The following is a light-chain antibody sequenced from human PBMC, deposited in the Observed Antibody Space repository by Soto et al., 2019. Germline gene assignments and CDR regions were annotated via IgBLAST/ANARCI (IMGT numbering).Light chain of an antibody. Sequence: PGERATLSCRASPSVTNFLAWDQQKPGQAPRLLIYGAFNRATGIPARFSGSGSGTDFTLTISSLEPEDFAVYYCQQRNIWPPVTFGQGTRLEIK. CDR2: GAF. V-gene: IGKV3-11*01. J-gene: IGKJ5*01. CDR1: PSVTNF. CDR3: QQRNIWPPVT.